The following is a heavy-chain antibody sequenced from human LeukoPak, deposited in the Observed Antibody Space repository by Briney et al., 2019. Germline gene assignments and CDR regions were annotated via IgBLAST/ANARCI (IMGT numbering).Heavy chain of an antibody. D-gene: IGHD2-2*01. V-gene: IGHV1-69*13. J-gene: IGHJ3*02. CDR3: ARLGYCSSTSCSEEAFDI. CDR1: GYTFTSYG. Sequence: SVKVSCKASGYTFTSYGISWVRQAPGQGLEWMGGIIPIFGTANYAQKFQGRVTITADESTSTAYMELSSLRSEDTAVYYCARLGYCSSTSCSEEAFDIWGQGTMVTVSS. CDR2: IIPIFGTA.